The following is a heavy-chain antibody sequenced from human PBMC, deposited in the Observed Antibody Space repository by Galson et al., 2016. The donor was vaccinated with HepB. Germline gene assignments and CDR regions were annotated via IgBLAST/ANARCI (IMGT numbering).Heavy chain of an antibody. Sequence: SETLSLTCAVYGGSFSGYYWNWIRQPPGKGLEWFGEINLNGNTNYNPSLKSRVTISLDTSKKQFSLKLSSVTAADTAIYYCARVQKGVVVTWYYYCVDVWGKGTTVTVSS. CDR1: GGSFSGYY. V-gene: IGHV4-34*01. CDR3: ARVQKGVVVTWYYYCVDV. CDR2: INLNGNT. J-gene: IGHJ6*03. D-gene: IGHD2-2*01.